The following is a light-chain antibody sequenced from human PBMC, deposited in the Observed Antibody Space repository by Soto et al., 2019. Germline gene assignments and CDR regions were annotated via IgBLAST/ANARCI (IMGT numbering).Light chain of an antibody. Sequence: DIQMTQSPSTLSAYVGDRVTITCRASQSVTKWVAWYQQRPGQAPKILIWDASTLQRGVPSRFSGSGFGTGFSLSISSLQADDFGTYYCQHYNGHSTWSFGQGTKVEIK. V-gene: IGKV1-5*01. CDR1: QSVTKW. J-gene: IGKJ1*01. CDR3: QHYNGHSTWS. CDR2: DAS.